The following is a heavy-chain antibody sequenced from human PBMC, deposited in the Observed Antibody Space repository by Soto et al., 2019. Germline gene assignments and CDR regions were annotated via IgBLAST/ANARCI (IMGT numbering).Heavy chain of an antibody. CDR2: ISYPGTNN. CDR3: ARDPMPSGGQNWAFNYFDT. V-gene: IGHV3-30-3*01. CDR1: GFSFSISP. J-gene: IGHJ5*02. D-gene: IGHD7-27*01. Sequence: QVQLVESGGGVVQPGRSLSLSCAASGFSFSISPMHWVRQAPGKGPEWVALISYPGTNNFYADSVKGRSTISRANSKSTLYVQVDRMRPEDAAVYYCARDPMPSGGQNWAFNYFDTWGQGTLVTVSS.